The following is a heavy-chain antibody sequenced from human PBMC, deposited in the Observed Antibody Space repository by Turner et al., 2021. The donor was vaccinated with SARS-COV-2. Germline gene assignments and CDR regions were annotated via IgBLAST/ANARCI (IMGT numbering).Heavy chain of an antibody. V-gene: IGHV1-69*10. D-gene: IGHD3-10*01. CDR3: ARVVGGFGELGYYYYYGMDV. CDR2: IIPILGRA. J-gene: IGHJ6*02. Sequence: QVQLVQSGAEVKKPGSSVKVSCKASGGTFSTYAISWVRQAPGQGLGWRGGIIPILGRANYEQKFQGRVTITADKPTSTAYMELSSLRSEDTAVYYWARVVGGFGELGYYYYYGMDVWGQGTTVTVSS. CDR1: GGTFSTYA.